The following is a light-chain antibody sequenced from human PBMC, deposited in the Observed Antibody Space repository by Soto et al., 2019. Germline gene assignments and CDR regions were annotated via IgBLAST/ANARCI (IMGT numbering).Light chain of an antibody. V-gene: IGLV2-14*01. J-gene: IGLJ3*02. CDR2: EVT. Sequence: QSVLTQPASVSGSPGQSITISCTGTSNDIGIYNYVSWFQHHPGKAPKLIIYEVTNRPSGVSDRFSGSKSDNTASLTISGLQAEDEADSYCSSYTISSTWVFGGGTKLTVL. CDR3: SSYTISSTWV. CDR1: SNDIGIYNY.